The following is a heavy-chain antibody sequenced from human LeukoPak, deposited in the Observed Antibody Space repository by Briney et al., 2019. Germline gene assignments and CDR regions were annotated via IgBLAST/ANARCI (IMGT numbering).Heavy chain of an antibody. D-gene: IGHD6-19*01. CDR1: GYTFTGYY. CDR3: ARDPGQWLVLGRFDP. Sequence: ASVKVSCKASGYTFTGYYMHWVRQAPGQGLEWKGWINPNSGGTNYAQKFQGRVTMTRDTSISTAYMELSRLRSDDTAVYYCARDPGQWLVLGRFDPWGQGTLVTVSS. CDR2: INPNSGGT. V-gene: IGHV1-2*02. J-gene: IGHJ5*02.